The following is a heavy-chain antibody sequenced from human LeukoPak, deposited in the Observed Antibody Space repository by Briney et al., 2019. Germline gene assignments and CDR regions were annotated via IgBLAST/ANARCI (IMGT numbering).Heavy chain of an antibody. CDR2: INPNSGGT. V-gene: IGHV1-2*02. D-gene: IGHD1-26*01. J-gene: IGHJ3*02. CDR1: GYTFTGYY. Sequence: ASVKVSCQASGYTFTGYYMHWVRQAPGQGLEWMGWINPNSGGTNYAQKFQGRVTMTRDTSISTASMELSSLKPDDTAVYYCARGGRWELPRPYAFDIWGQGTMVTVSS. CDR3: ARGGRWELPRPYAFDI.